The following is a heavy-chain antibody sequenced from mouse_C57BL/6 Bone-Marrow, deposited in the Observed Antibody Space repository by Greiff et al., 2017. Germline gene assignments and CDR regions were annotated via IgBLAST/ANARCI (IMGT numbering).Heavy chain of an antibody. CDR1: GYTFTSYW. D-gene: IGHD1-1*01. J-gene: IGHJ4*01. Sequence: QVQLQQPGAELVRPGTSVKLSCKASGYTFTSYWMHWVKQRPGQGLEWIGVIDPSDSYTNYNQKFKGKATLTVDTSSSTAYMQLSSLTSEDSAVYYCARGGYYGSSYSAMDYWGQGTSVTVSS. V-gene: IGHV1-59*01. CDR2: IDPSDSYT. CDR3: ARGGYYGSSYSAMDY.